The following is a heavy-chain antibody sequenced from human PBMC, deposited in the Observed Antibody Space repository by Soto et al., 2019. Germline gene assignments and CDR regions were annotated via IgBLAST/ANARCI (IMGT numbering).Heavy chain of an antibody. CDR1: GGTFSSYA. Sequence: QVQLVQSGAEVKKPGSSVKVSCKASGGTFSSYAISWVRQAPGQGLEWMGGIIPIFGTANYAQKFQGRVTITADESTSTAYMELSSLRSEDTAVYYCARIVIAAAGSSFDHWGQGTLVTVSS. V-gene: IGHV1-69*01. CDR3: ARIVIAAAGSSFDH. J-gene: IGHJ4*02. CDR2: IIPIFGTA. D-gene: IGHD6-13*01.